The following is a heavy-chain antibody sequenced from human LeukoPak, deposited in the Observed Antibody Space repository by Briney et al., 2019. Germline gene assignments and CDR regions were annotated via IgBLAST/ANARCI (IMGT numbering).Heavy chain of an antibody. D-gene: IGHD6-13*01. CDR2: IKQDGSET. J-gene: IGHJ4*02. Sequence: PGGSLRLSCAASGITISNHWMTWVREAAGPGLEWVANIKQDGSETYYVDSVKGRFTISRDNAKNSLFLQMNSLRAEDTAVYYCAGWAYSSSWYWIDYWGRGTLVTVSS. CDR1: GITISNHW. V-gene: IGHV3-7*01. CDR3: AGWAYSSSWYWIDY.